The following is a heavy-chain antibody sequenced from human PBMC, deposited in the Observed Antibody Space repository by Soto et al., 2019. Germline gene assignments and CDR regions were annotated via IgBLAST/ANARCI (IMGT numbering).Heavy chain of an antibody. CDR2: ISGSGGSP. CDR1: GFTFSSYT. D-gene: IGHD2-21*01. J-gene: IGHJ4*01. CDR3: TKARWTGDDCYVPDY. V-gene: IGHV3-23*01. Sequence: EVQVFESGGGLVQPGGSLRLSCAASGFTFSSYTMAWVRQAPGKGLEWVSSISGSGGSPYYADSVQGRFTISRDNYKNTVSLQMSSLRAKDTATYHCTKARWTGDDCYVPDYWGHGTLVIVSS.